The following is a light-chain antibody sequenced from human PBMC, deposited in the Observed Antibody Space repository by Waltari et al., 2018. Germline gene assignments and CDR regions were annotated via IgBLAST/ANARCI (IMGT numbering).Light chain of an antibody. Sequence: QSALTQPRSVSGSPGQSVTISCSGTSIAIGHYNFVSWYQHNPGNAPKPLRYDVVKRPSGVPDVFSGSKSGNTASLTFSGRQTEDEGDYYCCSYAGSYTFVFGGGTQLTVL. J-gene: IGLJ7*01. CDR2: DVV. CDR3: CSYAGSYTFV. V-gene: IGLV2-11*01. CDR1: SIAIGHYNF.